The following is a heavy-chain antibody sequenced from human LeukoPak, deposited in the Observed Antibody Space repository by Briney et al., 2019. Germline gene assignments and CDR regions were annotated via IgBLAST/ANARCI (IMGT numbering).Heavy chain of an antibody. J-gene: IGHJ4*02. Sequence: SETRSLTCTVSGGSISSYYWSWIRHPPGKGLEWIGYIYYSGSTNYNPSLKSRVTISVDTSKNQFSLKLSSVTAADTAVYYCARESYTMVRGVIIDYWGQGTLVTVSS. CDR2: IYYSGST. CDR3: ARESYTMVRGVIIDY. V-gene: IGHV4-59*01. CDR1: GGSISSYY. D-gene: IGHD3-10*01.